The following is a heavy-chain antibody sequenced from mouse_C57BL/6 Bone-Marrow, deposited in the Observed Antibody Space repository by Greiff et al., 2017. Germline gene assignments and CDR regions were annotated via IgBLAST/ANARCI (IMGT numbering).Heavy chain of an antibody. CDR2: IFPGNSDT. CDR1: GYTFTSYW. Sequence: VQLQQSGTVLARPGASVKMSCKTSGYTFTSYWMHWVKQRPGQGLEWIGAIFPGNSDTSYNQKFKGKAKLTAVTSASTAYMELSSLTNEDSAVYYCTGEDYDEGFAYWGQGTLVTVSA. V-gene: IGHV1-5*01. J-gene: IGHJ3*01. D-gene: IGHD2-4*01. CDR3: TGEDYDEGFAY.